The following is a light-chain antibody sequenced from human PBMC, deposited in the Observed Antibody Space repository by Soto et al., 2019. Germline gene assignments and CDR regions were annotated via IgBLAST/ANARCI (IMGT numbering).Light chain of an antibody. J-gene: IGKJ1*01. CDR3: QQYGSSPWT. CDR2: GAS. V-gene: IGKV3-20*01. Sequence: EIVLTQSPGTLSLSPGERATLSCRASQSVSSSFLAWYQQKPGQAPRLLIYGASIRATGIPDRFSGSGSGPDFTLTISRVAPEDFAVDYCQQYGSSPWTFGQGTQVEIK. CDR1: QSVSSSF.